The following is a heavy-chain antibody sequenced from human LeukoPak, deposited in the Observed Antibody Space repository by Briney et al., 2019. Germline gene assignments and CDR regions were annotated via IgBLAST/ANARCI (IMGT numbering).Heavy chain of an antibody. D-gene: IGHD3/OR15-3a*01. CDR1: GGSISSYY. CDR2: IYYSGST. V-gene: IGHV4-59*08. J-gene: IGHJ4*02. Sequence: SETLSLICTVSGGSISSYYWSWIRQPPGKGLEWIGYIYYSGSTNYKSSLKSRVTISVDTSKKQFSLKLSSVTAADTADYYCARAQGNGLIDFWGQGTLVTVSS. CDR3: ARAQGNGLIDF.